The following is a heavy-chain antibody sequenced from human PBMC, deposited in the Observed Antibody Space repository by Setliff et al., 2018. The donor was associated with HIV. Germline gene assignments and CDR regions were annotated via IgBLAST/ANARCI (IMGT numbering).Heavy chain of an antibody. V-gene: IGHV3-11*04. J-gene: IGHJ4*02. D-gene: IGHD3-22*01. CDR2: ISGSGK. Sequence: PGGSLRLSCAVSGFSFSDYFMTWIRQAPGKGLEWVSYISGSGKFYADSVKGRFTISRDNSRNTLYLQMNSLRDEDTAVYYCAREGGSSGYCGYFDYWGQGTLVTVSS. CDR3: AREGGSSGYCGYFDY. CDR1: GFSFSDYF.